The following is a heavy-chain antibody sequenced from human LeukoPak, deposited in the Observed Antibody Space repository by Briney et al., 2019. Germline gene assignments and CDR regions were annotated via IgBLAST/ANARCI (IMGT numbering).Heavy chain of an antibody. J-gene: IGHJ5*02. CDR1: GCSISGYY. CDR3: ARDASIAAAGDNWFDP. CDR2: IYTSGST. D-gene: IGHD6-13*01. V-gene: IGHV4-4*07. Sequence: SETLSFTSTVYGCSISGYYWGWLRQPAGQGLKWFGSIYTSGSTNYTPSLKSRVTMSVDTSKNQFSLKLSSVTAADTAVYYCARDASIAAAGDNWFDPWGQGTLVTVSS.